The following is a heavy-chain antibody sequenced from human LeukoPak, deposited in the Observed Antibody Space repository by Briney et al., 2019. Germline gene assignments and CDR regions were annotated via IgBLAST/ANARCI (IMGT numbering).Heavy chain of an antibody. CDR3: ARADHVRVVPAARARGSHAFDI. CDR1: GGSISSGSYY. CDR2: IYTSGST. V-gene: IGHV4-61*02. Sequence: SETLSLTCTVSGGSISSGSYYWSWIRQPAGKGLEWIGRIYTSGSTNYNPSLKSRVTISVDTSKNQFSLKLSSVTAADTAVYYCARADHVRVVPAARARGSHAFDIWGQGTMVTVSS. J-gene: IGHJ3*02. D-gene: IGHD2-2*01.